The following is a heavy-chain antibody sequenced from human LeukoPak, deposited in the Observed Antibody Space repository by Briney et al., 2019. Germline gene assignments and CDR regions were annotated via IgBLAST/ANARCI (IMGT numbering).Heavy chain of an antibody. CDR2: IKRDGSEK. Sequence: GGSLRLPCAASGFTFSSYWMSWVRQAPGKGLEWVANIKRDGSEKYYVDSVKGRFTISRDNAKNLLYLQMNSLRAEDTAVYYCARDSLATPFDYWGQGTLVTVSS. CDR3: ARDSLATPFDY. CDR1: GFTFSSYW. J-gene: IGHJ4*02. D-gene: IGHD6-6*01. V-gene: IGHV3-7*01.